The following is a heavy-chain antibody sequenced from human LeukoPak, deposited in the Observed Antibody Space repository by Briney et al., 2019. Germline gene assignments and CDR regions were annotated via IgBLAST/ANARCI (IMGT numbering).Heavy chain of an antibody. CDR3: ARVTSGVWCGVV. CDR1: GFTFSSYS. J-gene: IGHJ6*04. D-gene: IGHD4/OR15-4a*01. CDR2: ISSSSSYI. V-gene: IGHV3-21*01. Sequence: GGSLRLSCAASGFTFSSYSMNWVRQAPGKGLEWVSSISSSSSYIYYADSVKGRFTISRDNAKNSLYLQMNSLRAEDTAVYYCARVTSGVWCGVVWGKGTTVTVSS.